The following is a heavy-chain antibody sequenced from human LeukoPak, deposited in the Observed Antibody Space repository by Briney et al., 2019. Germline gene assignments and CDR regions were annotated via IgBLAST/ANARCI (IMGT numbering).Heavy chain of an antibody. V-gene: IGHV3-49*04. D-gene: IGHD3-10*01. CDR1: GFIFGDYN. Sequence: PGQSLRLSCTTSGFIFGDYNMNWVRQAPEKGLEWVGYIRAKIHDGTTDFAASVKGRFTISRDDSKSIAYLQMTSLKSEDTAVYYCSRGQKDPYGPEFDYWGQGTLVTVSS. J-gene: IGHJ4*02. CDR2: IRAKIHDGTT. CDR3: SRGQKDPYGPEFDY.